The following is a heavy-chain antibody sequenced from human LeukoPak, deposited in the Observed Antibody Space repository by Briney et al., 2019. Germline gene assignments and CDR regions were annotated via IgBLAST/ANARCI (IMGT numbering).Heavy chain of an antibody. CDR2: ISYDGSNK. D-gene: IGHD4-23*01. Sequence: GGSLRLSCAASGFTFSSYAMHWVRQAPGKGLEWVAVISYDGSNKYYADSVKGRFTTSRDNSKNTLYLQMHSLRAEDTAVYYCAKDPDYGGNSRSGLDYWGQGTLVTVCS. J-gene: IGHJ4*02. V-gene: IGHV3-30*18. CDR1: GFTFSSYA. CDR3: AKDPDYGGNSRSGLDY.